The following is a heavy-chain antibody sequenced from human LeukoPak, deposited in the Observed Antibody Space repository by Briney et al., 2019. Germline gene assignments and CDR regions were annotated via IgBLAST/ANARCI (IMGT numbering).Heavy chain of an antibody. CDR3: ARDLGGSSFDN. CDR1: GYTFTGYY. Sequence: ASVKVSCKASGYTFTGYYMHWVRQAPGQGLEWMGRINPKSGNTIYAQQFQGRVTMTRDTSISTAYMELSRLRSDDTALYYCARDLGGSSFDNWGQGTLVTVSS. V-gene: IGHV1-2*06. J-gene: IGHJ4*02. D-gene: IGHD1-26*01. CDR2: INPKSGNT.